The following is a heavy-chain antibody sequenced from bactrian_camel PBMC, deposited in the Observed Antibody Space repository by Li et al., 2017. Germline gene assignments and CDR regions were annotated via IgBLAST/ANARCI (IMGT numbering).Heavy chain of an antibody. V-gene: IGHV3S54*01. D-gene: IGHD1*01. Sequence: HVQLVESGGGSVQAGGSLRLSCVASGPLHLRPCLGWFRLSPGKERELVARFNIRTGVTYYADSVKGRFTISRDSAKNTLFLQMNNLKPEDTAVYYCAALIWSKQCWFHDFKALYKYNREGQGTQVTVS. CDR1: GPLHLRPC. J-gene: IGHJ4*01. CDR2: FNIRTGVT.